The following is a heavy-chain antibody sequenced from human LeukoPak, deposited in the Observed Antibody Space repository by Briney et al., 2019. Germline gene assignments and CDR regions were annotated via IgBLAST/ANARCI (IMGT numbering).Heavy chain of an antibody. CDR2: IRYDGSNK. V-gene: IGHV3-30*02. Sequence: PGGSLRLSCAASGFTFSSYGMNWVRQAPGKGLEWVAFIRYDGSNKYYADSVKGRFTISRDNSKNTLYLQMNSLRAEDTAVYYCAKDRYGSSTSCDGGYRFEPWGQGTLVTVSS. D-gene: IGHD2-2*01. CDR1: GFTFSSYG. CDR3: AKDRYGSSTSCDGGYRFEP. J-gene: IGHJ5*02.